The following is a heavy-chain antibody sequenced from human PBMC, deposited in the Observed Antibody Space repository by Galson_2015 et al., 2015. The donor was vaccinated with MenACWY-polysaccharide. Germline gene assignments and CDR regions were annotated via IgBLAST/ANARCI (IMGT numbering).Heavy chain of an antibody. CDR1: GFTFSNYW. CDR2: IKSDGSTT. V-gene: IGHV3-74*01. D-gene: IGHD2-21*02. Sequence: SLRLSCAASGFTFSNYWMHWVRQAPGEGLVWVSRIKSDGSTTNNADSVKGRFIISRDNAKSTLYLEMNSLRAEDTAVYYCARDPHCGAGCSIHDAVDVWGQGTKVTVSS. J-gene: IGHJ3*01. CDR3: ARDPHCGAGCSIHDAVDV.